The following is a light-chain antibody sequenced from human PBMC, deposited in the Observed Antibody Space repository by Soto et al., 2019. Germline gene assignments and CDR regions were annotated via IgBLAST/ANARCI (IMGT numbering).Light chain of an antibody. CDR1: NSDIGGYEY. CDR2: DVA. CDR3: SSYTSSSTRV. V-gene: IGLV2-14*01. Sequence: QSALTQPASVSGSPGQSITISCTGTNSDIGGYEYVSWYQQHPGGVPKLLIYDVASRPSGVSRRFSGSKSGNSASLTISGLQAEDEADYYCSSYTSSSTRVFGGGTKLTVL. J-gene: IGLJ3*02.